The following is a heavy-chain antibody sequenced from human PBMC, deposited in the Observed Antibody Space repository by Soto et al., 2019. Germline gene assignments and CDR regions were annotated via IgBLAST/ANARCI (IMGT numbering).Heavy chain of an antibody. Sequence: GGSLRLSCAASGFTFSSYWMHWVRQAPGKGLVWVSRINSDGSSTSYADSVKGRFTISRDNTKNTLYLQMNSLRAEDTAVYYCARDLFLEWLLYDYYYYYGMDVWGQGTTVTVSS. J-gene: IGHJ6*02. V-gene: IGHV3-74*01. CDR1: GFTFSSYW. CDR2: INSDGSST. CDR3: ARDLFLEWLLYDYYYYYGMDV. D-gene: IGHD3-3*01.